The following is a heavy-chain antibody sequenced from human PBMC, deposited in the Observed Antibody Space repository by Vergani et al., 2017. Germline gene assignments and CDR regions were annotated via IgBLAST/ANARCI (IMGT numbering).Heavy chain of an antibody. CDR1: GGSINPSSSF. D-gene: IGHD1-26*01. Sequence: QLQLQESGPGLVKPSETLSLICTVSGGSINPSSSFWGWSRQSPGKGLEWIGSINYVGRTYYIPSLQSRATVFVDTSKHQFSLNLTSVTAADTAVYYGASGRGDNWYFDLWGRGTLVTVSS. J-gene: IGHJ2*01. V-gene: IGHV4-39*01. CDR2: INYVGRT. CDR3: ASGRGDNWYFDL.